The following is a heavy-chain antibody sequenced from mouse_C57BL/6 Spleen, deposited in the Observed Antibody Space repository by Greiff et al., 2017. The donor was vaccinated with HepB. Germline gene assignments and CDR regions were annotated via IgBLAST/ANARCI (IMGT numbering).Heavy chain of an antibody. J-gene: IGHJ2*01. CDR1: GYAFSSSW. D-gene: IGHD2-4*01. Sequence: QVQLQQSGPVLVKPGASVKISCKASGYAFSSSWLNWVKQRPGKGLEWIGRIFPGDGDTNYNGKFKGKATLTANKPSSTAYMQLSSLTSEDSAVYFCARKDDYDAYYFDYWGQGTTLTVSS. V-gene: IGHV1-82*01. CDR3: ARKDDYDAYYFDY. CDR2: IFPGDGDT.